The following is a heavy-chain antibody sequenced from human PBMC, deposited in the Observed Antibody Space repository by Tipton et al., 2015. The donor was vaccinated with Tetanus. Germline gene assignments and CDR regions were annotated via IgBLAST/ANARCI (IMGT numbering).Heavy chain of an antibody. V-gene: IGHV4-34*01. J-gene: IGHJ3*02. D-gene: IGHD1-14*01. CDR2: IYYSGST. CDR1: GGSFSGYY. CDR3: ASYTTGNVDAFDI. Sequence: TLSLTCAVYGGSFSGYYWSWIRQPPGKGLEWIGSIYYSGSTYYNPSLKSRVTISVDTSKNQFSLKLSSVTAADTAVYYCASYTTGNVDAFDIWGQGTMVTVSS.